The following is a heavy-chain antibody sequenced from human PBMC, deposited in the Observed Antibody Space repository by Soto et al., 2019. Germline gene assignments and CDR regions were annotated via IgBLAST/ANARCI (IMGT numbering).Heavy chain of an antibody. J-gene: IGHJ4*02. Sequence: GGSLRLSCAASGFTFSSYAMHWVRQAPGKGLEWVAVISYDGSNKYYADSVKGRFTISRDNSKNTLYLQMNSLRAEDTAVYYCARDFIVGATRFGSLDYWGQGTLVTVSS. CDR2: ISYDGSNK. V-gene: IGHV3-30-3*01. D-gene: IGHD1-26*01. CDR3: ARDFIVGATRFGSLDY. CDR1: GFTFSSYA.